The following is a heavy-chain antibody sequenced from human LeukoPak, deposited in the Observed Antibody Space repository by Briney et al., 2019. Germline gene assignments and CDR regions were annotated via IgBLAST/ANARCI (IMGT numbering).Heavy chain of an antibody. CDR2: IYYSGST. CDR3: ARDPIMITFGGVIAQNAFDI. D-gene: IGHD3-16*02. J-gene: IGHJ3*02. Sequence: PSQTLSLTCTVSGGSISSGGYYWSWIRQHPGKGLEWIGYIYYSGSTYHNPSLKSRVTISVDTSKNQFSLKLSSVTAADTAVYYCARDPIMITFGGVIAQNAFDIWGQGTMVTVSS. CDR1: GGSISSGGYY. V-gene: IGHV4-31*03.